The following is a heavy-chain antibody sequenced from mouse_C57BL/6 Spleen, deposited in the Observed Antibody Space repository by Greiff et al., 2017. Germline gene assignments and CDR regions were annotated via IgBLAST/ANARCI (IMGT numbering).Heavy chain of an antibody. CDR3: TRGYLYYYAMDY. D-gene: IGHD2-2*01. V-gene: IGHV14-4*01. J-gene: IGHJ4*01. CDR1: GFNIKDDY. Sequence: EVQLQQSGAELVRPGASVKLSCTASGFNIKDDYMHWVKQRPEQGLEWIGWIDPENGDTEYASKFQGKATITADTSSNTAYLQLSSLTSEDTAVYYCTRGYLYYYAMDYWGQGTSVTVSS. CDR2: IDPENGDT.